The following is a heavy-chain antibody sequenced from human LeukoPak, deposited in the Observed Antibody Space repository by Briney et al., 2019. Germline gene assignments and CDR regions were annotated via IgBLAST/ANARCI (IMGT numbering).Heavy chain of an antibody. D-gene: IGHD2-2*01. CDR2: ISGNSGSI. CDR3: AKDIGHIVVVPAAIPYYYGMDV. V-gene: IGHV3-9*01. CDR1: GFTFDDYA. Sequence: GGSLRLSCAASGFTFDDYATHWVRQAPGKGLEWVSGISGNSGSIGYADSVKGRFTISRDNAKNSLYLQMNSLRAEDTALYYCAKDIGHIVVVPAAIPYYYGMDVWGQGTTVTVSS. J-gene: IGHJ6*02.